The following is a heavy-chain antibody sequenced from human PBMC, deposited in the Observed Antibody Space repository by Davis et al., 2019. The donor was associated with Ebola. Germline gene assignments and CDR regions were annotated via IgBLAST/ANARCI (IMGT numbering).Heavy chain of an antibody. Sequence: ASVKVSCKASGYTFTGYYMHWVRQAPGQGLEWMGWINPNSGGTNYAQKFQGWVTMTRDTSISTAYMELSRLRSDDTAVYYCARENQAYYYYGMDVWGQGTTVTVSS. D-gene: IGHD1-14*01. CDR1: GYTFTGYY. V-gene: IGHV1-2*04. CDR2: INPNSGGT. CDR3: ARENQAYYYYGMDV. J-gene: IGHJ6*02.